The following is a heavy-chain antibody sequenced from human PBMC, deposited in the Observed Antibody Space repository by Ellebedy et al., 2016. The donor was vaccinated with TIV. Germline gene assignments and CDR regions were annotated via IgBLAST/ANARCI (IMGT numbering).Heavy chain of an antibody. V-gene: IGHV4-39*01. D-gene: IGHD3-22*01. CDR2: IYYTGTT. CDR3: VRLGSSGEFGMDV. Sequence: MPGGSLRLSCSVSGGSISTTSYFWAWIRQPPGGNLEWIGSIYYTGTTHYKPSLKSRLTMSVHTSKNQLSLNLSAVTVADTAVYYCVRLGSSGEFGMDVWGQGASVTVSS. J-gene: IGHJ6*02. CDR1: GGSISTTSYF.